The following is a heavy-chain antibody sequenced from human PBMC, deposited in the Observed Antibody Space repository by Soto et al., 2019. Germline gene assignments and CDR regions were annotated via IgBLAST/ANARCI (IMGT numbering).Heavy chain of an antibody. CDR2: MNPNSGNT. CDR3: ARGVRIAVAGTRYYYYYMDV. CDR1: GYTFTSYD. J-gene: IGHJ6*03. D-gene: IGHD6-19*01. V-gene: IGHV1-8*01. Sequence: ASVKVSCKASGYTFTSYDINWVRQATGQGLEWMGWMNPNSGNTGYAQKFQGRVTMTRNTSISTAYMELSSLRSEDTAVYYCARGVRIAVAGTRYYYYYMDVWGKGTTVTVSS.